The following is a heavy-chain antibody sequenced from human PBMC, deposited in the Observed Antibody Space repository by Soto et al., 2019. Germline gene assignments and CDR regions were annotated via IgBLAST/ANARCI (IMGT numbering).Heavy chain of an antibody. CDR1: GGSFSGYY. Sequence: QVQLQQWGAGLLKPSETLSRTCAVYGGSFSGYYWSWIRQPPGKGLEWIGEINHSGSTNYNPSLKSRVTISVDTSKNQFSLKLSSVTAADTAVYYCARGPTAKRSWFDPWGQGTLVTVSS. D-gene: IGHD5-18*01. CDR2: INHSGST. CDR3: ARGPTAKRSWFDP. J-gene: IGHJ5*02. V-gene: IGHV4-34*01.